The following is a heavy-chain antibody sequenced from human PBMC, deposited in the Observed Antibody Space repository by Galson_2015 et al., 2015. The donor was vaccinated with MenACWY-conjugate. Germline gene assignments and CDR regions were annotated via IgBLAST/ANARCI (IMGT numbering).Heavy chain of an antibody. CDR3: ARDPGAARFDP. J-gene: IGHJ5*02. D-gene: IGHD3-10*01. V-gene: IGHV6-1*01. CDR1: VDSVSRNSAP. CDR2: TYYRSKWYN. Sequence: AISVDSVSRNSAPWNCIRQSPSRGLAWLGRTYYRSKWYNDYAVSVKSRIISKSDTSKNQFSLQLYSVTPEDTAVYYCARDPGAARFDPWGQGTLVTVSS.